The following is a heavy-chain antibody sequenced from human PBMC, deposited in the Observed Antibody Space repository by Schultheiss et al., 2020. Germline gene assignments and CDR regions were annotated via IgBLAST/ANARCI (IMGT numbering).Heavy chain of an antibody. CDR1: GFIFDDYG. CDR3: VKGYKRGYGSGVPFQH. D-gene: IGHD3-10*01. Sequence: GGSLRLSCAASGFIFDDYGMHWVRQAPGKGLEWVSGISWNSGSIGYGDSVKGRFTISRDNAKNTLYLQMSSLRAEDTAVYYCVKGYKRGYGSGVPFQHWGQGTLVTVSS. CDR2: ISWNSGSI. V-gene: IGHV3-9*01. J-gene: IGHJ1*01.